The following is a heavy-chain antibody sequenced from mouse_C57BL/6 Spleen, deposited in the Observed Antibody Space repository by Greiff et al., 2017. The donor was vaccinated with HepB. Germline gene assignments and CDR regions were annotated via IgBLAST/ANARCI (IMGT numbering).Heavy chain of an antibody. D-gene: IGHD2-1*01. J-gene: IGHJ4*01. CDR1: GYTFTDYN. CDR2: INPNNGGT. V-gene: IGHV1-22*01. CDR3: ARSNYYGNYYAMDY. Sequence: VQLKQSGPELVKPGASVKMSCKASGYTFTDYNMHWVKQSHGKSLEWIGYINPNNGGTSYNQKFKGKATLTVNKSSSTAYMELRSLTSEDSAVYYCARSNYYGNYYAMDYWGQGTSVTVSS.